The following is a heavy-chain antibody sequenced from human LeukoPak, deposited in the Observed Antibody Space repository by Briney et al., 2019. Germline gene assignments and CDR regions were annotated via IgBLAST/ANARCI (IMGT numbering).Heavy chain of an antibody. Sequence: GGSLRLSCAASGFTFSSYEMNWVRQAPGKGLEWVSYISSSGSTIYYADSVKGRFTISRDNAKNSLYLQMNSLRAEDTAVYYCARGDLIVQAFDIWGQGTMVTVSS. CDR1: GFTFSSYE. J-gene: IGHJ3*02. CDR2: ISSSGSTI. D-gene: IGHD3-22*01. CDR3: ARGDLIVQAFDI. V-gene: IGHV3-48*03.